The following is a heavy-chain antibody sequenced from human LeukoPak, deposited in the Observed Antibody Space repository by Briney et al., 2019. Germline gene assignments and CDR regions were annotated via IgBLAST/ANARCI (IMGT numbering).Heavy chain of an antibody. D-gene: IGHD3-10*01. Sequence: GGSLRLSCAASGFTFSSYAMSWVRQAPGKGLEWVSVISGSGGRTSYADSVKGRFTISRDNAKNSLYLQMNSLRAEDTAVYYCASSFGSGSYYVDYWGQGTLVTVSS. CDR1: GFTFSSYA. CDR2: ISGSGGRT. J-gene: IGHJ4*02. CDR3: ASSFGSGSYYVDY. V-gene: IGHV3-23*01.